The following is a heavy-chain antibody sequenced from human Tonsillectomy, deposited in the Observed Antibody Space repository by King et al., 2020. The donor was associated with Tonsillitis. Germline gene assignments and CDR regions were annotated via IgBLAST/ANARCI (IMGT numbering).Heavy chain of an antibody. CDR3: ARGPPNSWYLYFQH. V-gene: IGHV3-33*01. Sequence: VQLVESGGGVVQPGRSLRLSCAASGFTFSGQCMHWVRQTPGKGLEWVALIWYYGSNKYYADSVKGRFTISRDNSKNTLYLQMTSLSDDETAVYCCARGPPNSWYLYFQHWGQGTLVTVSS. J-gene: IGHJ1*01. CDR2: IWYYGSNK. D-gene: IGHD6-13*01. CDR1: GFTFSGQC.